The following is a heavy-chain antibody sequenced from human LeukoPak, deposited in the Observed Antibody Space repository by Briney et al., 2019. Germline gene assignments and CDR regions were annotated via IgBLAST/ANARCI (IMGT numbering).Heavy chain of an antibody. V-gene: IGHV4-39*07. Sequence: SETLSLTCTVSGGSISSSSYYWSWIRQPPGKGLEWIGEINHSGSTNYNPSLKSRVTISVDTSKNQSSLKLSSVTAADTAVYYCARGDYGDYDDNWFDPWGQGTLVTVSS. J-gene: IGHJ5*02. D-gene: IGHD4-17*01. CDR3: ARGDYGDYDDNWFDP. CDR1: GGSISSSSYY. CDR2: INHSGST.